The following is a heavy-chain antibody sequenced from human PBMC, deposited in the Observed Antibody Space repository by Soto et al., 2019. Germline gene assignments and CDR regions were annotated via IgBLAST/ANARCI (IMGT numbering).Heavy chain of an antibody. CDR1: GGTFSSYT. Sequence: QVQLVQSGAEVKKPGSSVKVSCKASGGTFSSYTISWVRQAPGQGLEWMGRIIPILGIANYAQKFQGRVTITADKSTSTADMELSSLRSEDTAVYYCARGYCSGGSCYSGGYWGQGTLVTVSS. CDR2: IIPILGIA. CDR3: ARGYCSGGSCYSGGY. V-gene: IGHV1-69*02. D-gene: IGHD2-15*01. J-gene: IGHJ4*02.